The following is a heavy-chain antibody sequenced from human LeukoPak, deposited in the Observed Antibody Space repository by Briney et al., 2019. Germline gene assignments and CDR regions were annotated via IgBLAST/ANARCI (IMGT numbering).Heavy chain of an antibody. V-gene: IGHV1-69*01. CDR2: IIPIFATA. J-gene: IGHJ5*02. Sequence: SVKVSCKASAATFSSYAISWVRQAPGQGLEWMGGIIPIFATANYAQKFQGRLTITADESTSTAYMELSSLRSEDTAVYYCARGGLSRNLFDPWGQGTLVTVSS. CDR3: ARGGLSRNLFDP. D-gene: IGHD3/OR15-3a*01. CDR1: AATFSSYA.